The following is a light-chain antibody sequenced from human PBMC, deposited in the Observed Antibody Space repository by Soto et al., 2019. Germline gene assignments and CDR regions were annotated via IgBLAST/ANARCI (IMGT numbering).Light chain of an antibody. V-gene: IGKV3-20*01. CDR2: AAS. J-gene: IGKJ2*01. CDR3: QQYGSSPQT. Sequence: DIELTQSPGTLSLSPGERATLSCRASQSVSSSYLAWYQQKPGQAPSLLIYAASSLATGIPDRFSGSGSGTDFTLTISRLEPEDFAVYYCQQYGSSPQTFGQGTKLEIK. CDR1: QSVSSSY.